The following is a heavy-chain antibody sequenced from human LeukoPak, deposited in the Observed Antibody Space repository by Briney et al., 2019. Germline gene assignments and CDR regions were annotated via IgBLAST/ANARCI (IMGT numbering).Heavy chain of an antibody. V-gene: IGHV3-23*01. CDR1: GFTFSSYW. CDR3: AKVTGWGDYGDYNFDY. CDR2: ISGSGGST. D-gene: IGHD4-17*01. J-gene: IGHJ4*02. Sequence: GGSLRLSCAVSGFTFSSYWMSWVRQAPGKGLEWVSAISGSGGSTYYADSVKGRFTISRDNSKNTLYLQMNSLRAEDTAVYYCAKVTGWGDYGDYNFDYWGQGTLVTVSS.